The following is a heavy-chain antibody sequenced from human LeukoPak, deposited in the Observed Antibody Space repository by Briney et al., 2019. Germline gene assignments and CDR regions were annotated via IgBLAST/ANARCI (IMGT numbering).Heavy chain of an antibody. CDR2: ISTGGGST. Sequence: GGSLRLSCAASGFTFGSYGMSWVRQAPGKGLEWVSAISTGGGSTYYADSVKGRFTISRDNAKNSLFLQMNSLRAEDTAVYYCAREGNYYDSSGYLDWGQGTLVTVSS. V-gene: IGHV3-21*01. CDR1: GFTFGSYG. D-gene: IGHD3-22*01. CDR3: AREGNYYDSSGYLD. J-gene: IGHJ4*02.